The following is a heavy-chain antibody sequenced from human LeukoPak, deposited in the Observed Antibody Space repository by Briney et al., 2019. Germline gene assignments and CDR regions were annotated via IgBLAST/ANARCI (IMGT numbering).Heavy chain of an antibody. CDR1: GFTFSSYA. V-gene: IGHV3-23*01. CDR3: AKVRITMIVVDYFDI. Sequence: PGGSLRLSCAVSGFTFSSYAMSWVRQAPGKGLEWVSAISGSGGSTYYADSVKGRFTISRDNSKNTLYLQMNSLRAEDAAVYYCAKVRITMIVVDYFDIWGQGTMVTVSS. D-gene: IGHD3-22*01. CDR2: ISGSGGST. J-gene: IGHJ3*02.